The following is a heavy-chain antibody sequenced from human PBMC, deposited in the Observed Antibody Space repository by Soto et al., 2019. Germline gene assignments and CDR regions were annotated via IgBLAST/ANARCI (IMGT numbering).Heavy chain of an antibody. CDR1: GFTFSSYW. CDR3: ARGAGSSSSLLDY. Sequence: EVQLVESGGGLVQPGGSLRLSCAASGFTFSSYWMHWVRQVPGKGLVWVSRTYSDGSTTSYADSVKGRFTISRDNAKNTLYLQMNSLGAEDTAVYYCARGAGSSSSLLDYWGQGTLVTVSS. CDR2: TYSDGSTT. J-gene: IGHJ4*02. D-gene: IGHD6-6*01. V-gene: IGHV3-74*01.